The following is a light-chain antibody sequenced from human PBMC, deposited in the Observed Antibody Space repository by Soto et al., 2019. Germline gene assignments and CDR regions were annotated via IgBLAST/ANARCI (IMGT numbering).Light chain of an antibody. CDR3: AAWDDSLDGPV. CDR2: SNN. Sequence: QSVLTQPPSASGAPGQRVTIPCSGSSSNIGSNTVNWYQQFPGTAPRVLMYSNNQRPSGVPDRFSGSKSGTSVLLAISGLQSDAEADYYCAAWDDSLDGPVFGGGTQLTVL. CDR1: SSNIGSNT. J-gene: IGLJ3*02. V-gene: IGLV1-44*01.